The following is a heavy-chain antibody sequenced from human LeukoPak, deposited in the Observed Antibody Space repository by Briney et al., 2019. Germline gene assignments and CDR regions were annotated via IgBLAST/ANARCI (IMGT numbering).Heavy chain of an antibody. CDR2: IYYRGST. V-gene: IGHV4-30-4*08. Sequence: SQTLSLTCTVSGGSISSGDYYWSWIRQPPGKGLEWIGYIYYRGSTYYNPSLKSRVTISIDTSKNQFSLKLSSVTAADTAVYYCARGGYYYAPLDYWGQGTLVTVSS. J-gene: IGHJ4*02. CDR3: ARGGYYYAPLDY. D-gene: IGHD3-22*01. CDR1: GGSISSGDYY.